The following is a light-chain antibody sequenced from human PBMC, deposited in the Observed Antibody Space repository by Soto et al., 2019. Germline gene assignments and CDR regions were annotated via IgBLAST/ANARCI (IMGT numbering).Light chain of an antibody. J-gene: IGKJ5*01. CDR1: QSISDW. CDR2: KAS. Sequence: DIQMTQSPSTLSASVGDRVTITCRASQSISDWLAWYQQKPGKAPYLLIYKASNLESGVPSRFSGSGSGTVFTLTISSLQPDDFATYYCQQHNDYPITFGQGTRLE. CDR3: QQHNDYPIT. V-gene: IGKV1-5*03.